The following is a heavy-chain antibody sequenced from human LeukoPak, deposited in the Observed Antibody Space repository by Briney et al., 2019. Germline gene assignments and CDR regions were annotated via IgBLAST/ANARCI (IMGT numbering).Heavy chain of an antibody. D-gene: IGHD3-10*01. J-gene: IGHJ4*02. CDR2: IKQDGSEK. CDR3: ARDFRITYYYGSGSYYLDY. CDR1: GFTFSSYW. Sequence: GGSLRLSCAASGFTFSSYWMSWVRQAPGKGLEWVANIKQDGSEKYYVDSVKGRFTISRDNAKNSLYLQMNSLRAEDTAVYYCARDFRITYYYGSGSYYLDYWGQGTLVTVSS. V-gene: IGHV3-7*01.